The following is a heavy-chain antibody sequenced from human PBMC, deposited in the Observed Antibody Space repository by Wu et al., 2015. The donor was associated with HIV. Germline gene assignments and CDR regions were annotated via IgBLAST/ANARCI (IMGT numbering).Heavy chain of an antibody. CDR3: TSEHGY. J-gene: IGHJ4*02. CDR1: GYSFTAYY. Sequence: QVQLVQSGAEVKRPGASVRVSCRTSGYSFTAYYIHWVRQAPGQGLEWMGRLNPNTGGADSSQKFQGRVTLTRDTSINTAYMELSRLRSDDTAVYFCTSEHGYWGQGTLVTVSS. V-gene: IGHV1-2*02. CDR2: LNPNTGGA.